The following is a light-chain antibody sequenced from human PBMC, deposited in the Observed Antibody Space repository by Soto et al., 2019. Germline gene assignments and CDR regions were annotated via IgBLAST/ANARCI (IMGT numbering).Light chain of an antibody. CDR2: SNN. Sequence: QSVVTQPPSASGTPGQGVTISCSGSSSNIGVNTVNWYQQLPGTAPKLLIYSNNLRSSGVPDRFSGSKSGTSASLAISGLQSEDEADYHCASWDDSLNGVVFGGGTKVTVL. V-gene: IGLV1-44*01. CDR3: ASWDDSLNGVV. CDR1: SSNIGVNT. J-gene: IGLJ2*01.